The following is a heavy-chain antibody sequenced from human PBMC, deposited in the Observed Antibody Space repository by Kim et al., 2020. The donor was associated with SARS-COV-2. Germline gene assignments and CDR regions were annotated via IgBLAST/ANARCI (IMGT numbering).Heavy chain of an antibody. CDR3: AKDLAPSSIVGATLYYYYYGMDV. CDR1: GFTFSSYG. D-gene: IGHD1-26*01. Sequence: GGSLRLSCAASGFTFSSYGMHWVRQAPGKGLEWVAVISYDGSNKYYADSVKGRFTISRDNSKKTLYLQMNSLRAEDTAVYYCAKDLAPSSIVGATLYYYYYGMDVWGQGTTVTVSS. CDR2: ISYDGSNK. V-gene: IGHV3-30*18. J-gene: IGHJ6*02.